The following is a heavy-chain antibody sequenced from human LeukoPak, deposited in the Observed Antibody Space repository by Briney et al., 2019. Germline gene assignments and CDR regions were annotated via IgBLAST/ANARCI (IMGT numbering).Heavy chain of an antibody. J-gene: IGHJ3*01. D-gene: IGHD5-24*01. Sequence: SETLSLTCTVSGDSISSYYWSWIRQPPRKGLEWIGYIYYSGSTNYNPSLKSRVTISVDTSKNQFSLKLSSATAADTAVYYCARALDGYRYAFDFWGQGTMVTVSS. CDR1: GDSISSYY. V-gene: IGHV4-59*01. CDR3: ARALDGYRYAFDF. CDR2: IYYSGST.